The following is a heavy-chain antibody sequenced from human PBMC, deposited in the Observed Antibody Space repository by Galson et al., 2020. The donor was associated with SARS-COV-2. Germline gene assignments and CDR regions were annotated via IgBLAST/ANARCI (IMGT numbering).Heavy chain of an antibody. J-gene: IGHJ4*02. CDR1: GFTFSSYA. CDR2: ISYDGSNK. Sequence: GGSLRLSCAASGFTFSSYAMHWVRQAPGKGLEWVAVISYDGSNKYYAASVKGRFTISRDNSKNTLYLQMNSLRAEDTAVYYCAASSGYYTIVYWGQGTLVTVSS. V-gene: IGHV3-30*04. CDR3: AASSGYYTIVY. D-gene: IGHD3-22*01.